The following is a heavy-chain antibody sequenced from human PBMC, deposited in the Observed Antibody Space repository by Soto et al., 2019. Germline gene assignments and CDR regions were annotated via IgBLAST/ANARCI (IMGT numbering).Heavy chain of an antibody. CDR3: AKTRYSGSWSDYFDY. J-gene: IGHJ4*02. Sequence: QVQLVESGGGVVQPGRSLRLSCAASGFTFSSYGMHWVRQAPGKGLEWVAVISYDGSNKYYVDSVKGRFTISRDNSKNTLYLQMNSLRAEDTAVYYCAKTRYSGSWSDYFDYWGQGTLVTVSS. CDR2: ISYDGSNK. V-gene: IGHV3-30*18. CDR1: GFTFSSYG. D-gene: IGHD1-26*01.